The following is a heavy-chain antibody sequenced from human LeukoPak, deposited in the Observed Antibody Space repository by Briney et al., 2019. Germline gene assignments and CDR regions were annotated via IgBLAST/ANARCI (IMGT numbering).Heavy chain of an antibody. CDR2: IKQDGSEK. D-gene: IGHD3-22*01. CDR3: ASHNALEYYYDSSATVDY. V-gene: IGHV3-7*02. CDR1: GFTFSSYW. Sequence: GGSLRLSCAASGFTFSSYWMSWVRQAPGKGLEWVANIKQDGSEKYYVDSVKGRFTISRDNAKNSLYLQMNSLRAEDTAVYYCASHNALEYYYDSSATVDYWGQGTLVTVPS. J-gene: IGHJ4*02.